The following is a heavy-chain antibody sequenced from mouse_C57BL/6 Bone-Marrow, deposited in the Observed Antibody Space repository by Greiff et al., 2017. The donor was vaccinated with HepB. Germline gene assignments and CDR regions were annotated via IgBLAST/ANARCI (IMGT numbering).Heavy chain of an antibody. V-gene: IGHV3-6*01. CDR1: GYSITSGYY. CDR2: ISYDGSN. Sequence: VQLKESGPGLVKPSQSLSLTCSVTGYSITSGYYWNWIRQFPGNKLEWMGYISYDGSNNYNPSLKNRISITRDTSKNQFFLKLNSVTTEDTATYYCARGFGSSLWYFDVWGTGTTVTVSS. D-gene: IGHD1-1*01. CDR3: ARGFGSSLWYFDV. J-gene: IGHJ1*03.